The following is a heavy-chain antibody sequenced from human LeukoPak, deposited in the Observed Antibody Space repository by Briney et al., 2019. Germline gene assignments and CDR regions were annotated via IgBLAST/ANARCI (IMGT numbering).Heavy chain of an antibody. D-gene: IGHD4-17*01. CDR3: ARGGVTYGDYAY. J-gene: IGHJ4*02. CDR1: GYSISSGYY. CDR2: IYHSGST. V-gene: IGHV4-38-2*02. Sequence: PSETLSLTCTVSGYSISSGYYWGWIRQPPGQGLEWIGSIYHSGSTYYKPSLKSRVTISVDTSKNQFSLKLSSVTAADTAVYYCARGGVTYGDYAYWGQGTLVTVSS.